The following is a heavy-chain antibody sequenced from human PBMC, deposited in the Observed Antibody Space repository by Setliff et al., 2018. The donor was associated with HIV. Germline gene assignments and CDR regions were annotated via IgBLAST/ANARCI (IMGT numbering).Heavy chain of an antibody. Sequence: SETLSLTCTVSDGSITTDNYFWGWIRQPPGKGLEWIGSIYYTGNTYSNSSLKSRVSMSVDTSKNQFSLRLHSVTAADTAVYYCARHEGYLYDGSRYFGRFDPWGQGTLVTVSS. CDR2: IYYTGNT. CDR3: ARHEGYLYDGSRYFGRFDP. D-gene: IGHD2-15*01. V-gene: IGHV4-39*01. J-gene: IGHJ5*02. CDR1: DGSITTDNYF.